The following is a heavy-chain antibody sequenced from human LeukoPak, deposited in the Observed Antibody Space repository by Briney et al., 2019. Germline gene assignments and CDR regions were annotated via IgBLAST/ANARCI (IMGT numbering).Heavy chain of an antibody. CDR2: ITNNGNTI. D-gene: IGHD6-13*01. J-gene: IGHJ3*02. CDR3: ASEIKYGRSWYAAFSI. V-gene: IGHV3-48*03. CDR1: GFTFSDYR. Sequence: GGSLRLSCAASGFTFSDYRMNWVRQTPGKGLEWISYITNNGNTIYYGDSVKGRFTISRDNAKNSLYLQMNSLSAEDTAVYYCASEIKYGRSWYAAFSIWGQGTMVTVSS.